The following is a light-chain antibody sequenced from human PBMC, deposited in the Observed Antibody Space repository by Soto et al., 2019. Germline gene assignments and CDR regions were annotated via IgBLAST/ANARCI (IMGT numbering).Light chain of an antibody. V-gene: IGKV1-5*01. Sequence: DIQMTQSPSTLSASVGDRVTITCRASQSISSWLAWYQQKPGKAPKLLIYDASSLESGVPSRFSGRGSGTEFTLTISSLQPDDFATYYCQQYNSYPMYTFGQGTKLEIK. J-gene: IGKJ2*01. CDR2: DAS. CDR3: QQYNSYPMYT. CDR1: QSISSW.